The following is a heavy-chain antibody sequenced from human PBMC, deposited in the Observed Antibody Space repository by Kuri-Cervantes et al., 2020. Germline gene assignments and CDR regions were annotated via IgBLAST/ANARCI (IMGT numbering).Heavy chain of an antibody. CDR2: INHSGDT. J-gene: IGHJ3*02. CDR3: ASFRRDAFDI. V-gene: IGHV4-34*01. Sequence: SETLSLTCTVYGGSFSGHYWSWIRQPPGKGLEWIGEINHSGDTNYIPSLKSRVTISVDTSKNQFSLKLSSVTAADTAVYYCASFRRDAFDIWGQGTMVTVSS. CDR1: GGSFSGHY.